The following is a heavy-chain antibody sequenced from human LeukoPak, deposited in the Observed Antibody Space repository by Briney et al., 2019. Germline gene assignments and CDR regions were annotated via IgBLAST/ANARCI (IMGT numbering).Heavy chain of an antibody. CDR1: GFTFSSYA. V-gene: IGHV3-23*01. Sequence: PGGSLRLSCAASGFTFSSYAMSWVRQAPGKGLEWVSAISGSGGSTYYADSVKGRFTISRDNSKNTLYLQMNSLRAEDTAVYYCAGGYGGVRYFDYWGQGTLVTVSS. D-gene: IGHD5-18*01. CDR3: AGGYGGVRYFDY. CDR2: ISGSGGST. J-gene: IGHJ4*02.